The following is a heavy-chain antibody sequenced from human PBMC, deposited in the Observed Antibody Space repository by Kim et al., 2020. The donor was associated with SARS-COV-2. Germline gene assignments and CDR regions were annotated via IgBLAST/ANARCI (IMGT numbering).Heavy chain of an antibody. Sequence: TKYSQKFQGGVTITRDTSAGTAYMELGSLRSEDTAVYYCARVPGRGGFDPWGQGTLVTVSS. J-gene: IGHJ5*02. V-gene: IGHV1-3*01. CDR2: T. CDR3: ARVPGRGGFDP. D-gene: IGHD1-26*01.